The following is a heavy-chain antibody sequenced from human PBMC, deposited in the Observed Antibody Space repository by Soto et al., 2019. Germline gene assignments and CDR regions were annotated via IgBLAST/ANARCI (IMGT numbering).Heavy chain of an antibody. CDR1: GFTFSSYA. Sequence: PGGSLRLSCAASGFTFSSYAMSWVRQAPGKGLEWVSAISGSGGSTYYADSVKGRFTISRDNSKNTPYLQMNSLRAEDTAVYYCAKDSAYSSGWFDAFDIWGQGTMVTVSS. CDR2: ISGSGGST. V-gene: IGHV3-23*01. CDR3: AKDSAYSSGWFDAFDI. D-gene: IGHD6-19*01. J-gene: IGHJ3*02.